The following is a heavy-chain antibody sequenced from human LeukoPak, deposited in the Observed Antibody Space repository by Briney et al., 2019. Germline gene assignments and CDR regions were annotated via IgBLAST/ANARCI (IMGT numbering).Heavy chain of an antibody. Sequence: ASVKVSCKASGGTFSRYAISWVRQAPGQGLEWMGGIIPIFGTANYAQKFQGRVTITTDESTSTAYMELSSLRSEDTAVYYCARETIVAPVPDYWGQGTLVTVSS. CDR3: ARETIVAPVPDY. D-gene: IGHD5-12*01. CDR1: GGTFSRYA. J-gene: IGHJ4*02. V-gene: IGHV1-69*05. CDR2: IIPIFGTA.